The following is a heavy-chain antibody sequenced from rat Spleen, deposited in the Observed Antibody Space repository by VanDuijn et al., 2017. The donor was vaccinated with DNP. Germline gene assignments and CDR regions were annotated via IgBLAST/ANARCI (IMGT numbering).Heavy chain of an antibody. D-gene: IGHD1-1*01. J-gene: IGHJ3*01. CDR1: GFNFNDYW. V-gene: IGHV4-2*01. CDR2: INKDSRTR. Sequence: EVKLVESGGGLVQPGRSLKLSCAASGFNFNDYWMGWVRQAPGKGLEWIGEINKDSRTRNYIPSLKDKFTISRDNAQNTLYLQMRKLGSEDTAIYYCARMGNYGYFAYGSQCTLISVSS. CDR3: ARMGNYGYFAY.